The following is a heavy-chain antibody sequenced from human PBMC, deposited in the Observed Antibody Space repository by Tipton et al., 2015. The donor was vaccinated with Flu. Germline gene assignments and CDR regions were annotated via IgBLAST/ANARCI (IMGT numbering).Heavy chain of an antibody. Sequence: LSLTCTVSGGSISSSSYYWGWIRQPPGKGLEWVSVIYTGGSTYYADSVKGRFTISRDNSKNTLYLQMNSLRAEDTAVYYCAREDYYYYYMDVWGKGTTVTVSS. J-gene: IGHJ6*03. CDR3: AREDYYYYYMDV. V-gene: IGHV3-53*01. CDR1: GGSISSSSYY. CDR2: IYTGGST.